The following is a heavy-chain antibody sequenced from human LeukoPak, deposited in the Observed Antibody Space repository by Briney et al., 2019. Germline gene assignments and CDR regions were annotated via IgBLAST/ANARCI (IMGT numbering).Heavy chain of an antibody. CDR2: INSDGSST. CDR3: ARAGETTTYGDPTPVVY. V-gene: IGHV3-74*01. Sequence: GGSLRLSCVASGFTFSSYWMHWVRQAPGKGLVWVSRINSDGSSTSYADSVKGRFTISRDNAKNTLYLQMNSLRVEDTAVYYCARAGETTTYGDPTPVVYWGQGTLVTVSS. CDR1: GFTFSSYW. J-gene: IGHJ4*02. D-gene: IGHD4-17*01.